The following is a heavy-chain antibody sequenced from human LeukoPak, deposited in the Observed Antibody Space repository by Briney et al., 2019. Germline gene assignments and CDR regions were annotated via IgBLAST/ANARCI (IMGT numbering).Heavy chain of an antibody. CDR3: ARDAVSTTTAGGIDY. CDR2: TSAYSGYT. CDR1: GYTFTNYG. J-gene: IGHJ4*02. V-gene: IGHV1-18*01. Sequence: ASVKVSCKASGYTFTNYGISWVRQAPGQGLEWMGWTSAYSGYTHYAQKIQGRVTVTTEAATSTAYMELRSLTSYDTAVYYCARDAVSTTTAGGIDYWGQGTLVTVSS. D-gene: IGHD5/OR15-5a*01.